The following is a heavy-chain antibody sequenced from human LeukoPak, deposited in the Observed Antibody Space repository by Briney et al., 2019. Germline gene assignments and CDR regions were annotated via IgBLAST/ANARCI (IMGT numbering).Heavy chain of an antibody. CDR1: GGSISSGSYY. CDR3: ARLGPRGATYYYGSGSAVTYNWFDP. J-gene: IGHJ5*02. D-gene: IGHD3-10*01. Sequence: SETLSLTCTVSGGSISSGSYYWSWIRQPAGKGLEWIGRIYTSGSTNYNPSLKSRVTISVDTSKNQFSLKLSSVTAADTAVYYCARLGPRGATYYYGSGSAVTYNWFDPWGQGTLVTVSS. V-gene: IGHV4-61*02. CDR2: IYTSGST.